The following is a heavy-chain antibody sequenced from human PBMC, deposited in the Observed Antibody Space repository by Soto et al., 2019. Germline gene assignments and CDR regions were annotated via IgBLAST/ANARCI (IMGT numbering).Heavy chain of an antibody. CDR3: AKGERGYSYCPITPFGYYFDY. CDR2: ISGSGGST. CDR1: GFTFSSYA. Sequence: EVQLLESGGGLVQPGGSLRLSCAASGFTFSSYAMSWVRQAPGKGLEWVSAISGSGGSTYYADSVKGRFTISRDNSKNTLYLQMNSLRAEDTAVYYCAKGERGYSYCPITPFGYYFDYWGQGTLVTVSS. J-gene: IGHJ4*02. V-gene: IGHV3-23*01. D-gene: IGHD5-18*01.